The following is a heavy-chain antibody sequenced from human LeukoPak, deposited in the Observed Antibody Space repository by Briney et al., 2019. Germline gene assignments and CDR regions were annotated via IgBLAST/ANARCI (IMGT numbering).Heavy chain of an antibody. CDR1: GFTFSSYG. CDR2: IWYDGSNT. CDR3: ARDRFCSTTSCYPGFFDY. D-gene: IGHD2-2*01. Sequence: GGSLRPSCAASGFTFSSYGMHWVRQAPGKGLEWVAVIWYDGSNTYYADSVKGRFTISRDNSKNTLYVQMNSLRVEDTAVYCCARDRFCSTTSCYPGFFDYWGQGTLVTVSS. V-gene: IGHV3-33*01. J-gene: IGHJ4*02.